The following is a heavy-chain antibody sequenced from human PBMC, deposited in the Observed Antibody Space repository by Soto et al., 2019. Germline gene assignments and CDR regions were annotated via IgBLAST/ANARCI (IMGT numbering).Heavy chain of an antibody. V-gene: IGHV4-31*03. D-gene: IGHD1-1*01. J-gene: IGHJ3*02. Sequence: QVQLQESGPGLVKPSQTLSLTCSVSAVSINSGGYYWSWIRHHPGKGLEWIGYIYYTGHTFYTPSLKSRVAMSLDTSKNQFSLKLSSVTAADTAVYYCARGSQLERDALDIWGQGTMVTVSS. CDR2: IYYTGHT. CDR3: ARGSQLERDALDI. CDR1: AVSINSGGYY.